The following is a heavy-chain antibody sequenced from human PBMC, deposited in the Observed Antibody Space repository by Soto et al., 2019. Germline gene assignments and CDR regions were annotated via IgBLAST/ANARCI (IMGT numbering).Heavy chain of an antibody. CDR2: IYYSGST. CDR1: GGSISSSSYY. Sequence: QLQLQESGPGLVKPSETLSLTCTVSGGSISSSSYYWGWIRQPPGKGLEWIGSIYYSGSTYYNPSLKSRVTISVDTSKNQFSLKLSSVTAADTAVYYCARLVDSEVVVVVAALSDAFDIWGQGTMVTVSS. D-gene: IGHD2-15*01. CDR3: ARLVDSEVVVVVAALSDAFDI. J-gene: IGHJ3*02. V-gene: IGHV4-39*01.